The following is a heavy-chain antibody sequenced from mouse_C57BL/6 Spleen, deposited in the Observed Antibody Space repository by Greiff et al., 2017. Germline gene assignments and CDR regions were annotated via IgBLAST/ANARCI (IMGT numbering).Heavy chain of an antibody. J-gene: IGHJ3*01. Sequence: VQLQQSGPELVKPGASVKISCKASGYSFTDYNMNWVKQSNGKSLEWIGVINPHYGTTSYNQKFKGKATLTVDKSSSTAYMQRNSLTSEDSAVYYCAAYYSNYVWFAYWGQGTLVTVSA. CDR2: INPHYGTT. CDR3: AAYYSNYVWFAY. V-gene: IGHV1-39*01. D-gene: IGHD2-5*01. CDR1: GYSFTDYN.